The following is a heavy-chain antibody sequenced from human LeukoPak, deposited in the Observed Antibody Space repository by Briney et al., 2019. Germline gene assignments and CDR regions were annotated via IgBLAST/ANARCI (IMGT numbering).Heavy chain of an antibody. D-gene: IGHD3-22*01. V-gene: IGHV1-24*01. J-gene: IGHJ4*02. Sequence: ASVKVSCKISGYTLTEFTIHWVRQTPRYGLEWMVGFDPEDGETMFAQKFQGRVTMTEDTSTDTVYMELSSLTSEDTAVYYCAAVEREYFDTSGYFDYWGQGTLVTVSS. CDR2: FDPEDGET. CDR3: AAVEREYFDTSGYFDY. CDR1: GYTLTEFT.